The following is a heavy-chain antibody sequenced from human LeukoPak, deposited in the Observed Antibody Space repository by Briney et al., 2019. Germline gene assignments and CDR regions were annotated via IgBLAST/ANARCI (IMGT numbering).Heavy chain of an antibody. CDR1: GYTLTELS. J-gene: IGHJ3*02. V-gene: IGHV1-24*01. D-gene: IGHD3-10*01. Sequence: ASVKVSCKVSGYTLTELSMHWVRQAPGKGLEWMGGFDPEDGETIYAQKFQGRVTMTEDTSTDTAYMELSSLRSEDTAVYYCATEIKETVYYALAFDIWGQGTMVTVSS. CDR2: FDPEDGET. CDR3: ATEIKETVYYALAFDI.